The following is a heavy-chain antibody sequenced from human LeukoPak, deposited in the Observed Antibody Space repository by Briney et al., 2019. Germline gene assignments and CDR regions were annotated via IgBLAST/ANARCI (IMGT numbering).Heavy chain of an antibody. CDR2: VFASGTA. Sequence: SETLSLTCSVSGARLTNPTYFQWSWFRLPPGKGLEFIGKVFASGTAALTPSLKSRVTMSLDTSKNEFSLRLTSVTAEDSAVYYCARFKSGGFYYFDSWGQGTLVTVSS. D-gene: IGHD2-15*01. CDR1: GARLTNPTYF. J-gene: IGHJ4*02. CDR3: ARFKSGGFYYFDS. V-gene: IGHV4-61*01.